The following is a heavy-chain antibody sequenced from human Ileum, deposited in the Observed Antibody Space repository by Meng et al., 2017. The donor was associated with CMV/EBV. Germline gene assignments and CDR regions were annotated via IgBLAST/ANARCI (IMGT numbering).Heavy chain of an antibody. CDR3: AKAMAVAGTGYFDF. J-gene: IGHJ4*02. CDR2: ISGSSGST. Sequence: GESLKISCLASGFPFSNYAMSWVRQAPGKGLEWVSAISGSSGSTYYADSVKGRFTISRDNSKNTLYLQMNSLRAEDTAVYYCAKAMAVAGTGYFDFWGQGTLVTVSS. D-gene: IGHD6-19*01. CDR1: GFPFSNYA. V-gene: IGHV3-23*01.